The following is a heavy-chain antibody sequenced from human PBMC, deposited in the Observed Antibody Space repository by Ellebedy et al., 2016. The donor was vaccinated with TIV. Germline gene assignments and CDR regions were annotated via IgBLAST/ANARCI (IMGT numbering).Heavy chain of an antibody. J-gene: IGHJ4*02. CDR3: ARDVGYKFDY. V-gene: IGHV3-74*01. CDR2: IDSDGSRT. CDR1: GFSFSSYG. D-gene: IGHD5-18*01. Sequence: GGSLRLSCAASGFSFSSYGMHWVRQAPGKGLVWVSHIDSDGSRTNYAESVKGRFTISRDNAQNTLYLEMNSLRAEDTAVYYCARDVGYKFDYWGQGTQVTVSS.